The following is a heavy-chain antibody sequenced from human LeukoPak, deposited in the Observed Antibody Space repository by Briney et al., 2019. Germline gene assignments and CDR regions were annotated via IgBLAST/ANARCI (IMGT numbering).Heavy chain of an antibody. CDR3: ARASPTGAHFDY. D-gene: IGHD1-1*01. Sequence: PGESLRLSCAASGFTFSSYSMNWVRQAPGKGLEWVSSISSSSSYIYYADSVKGRFTISRDNAKNSLYLQMNSLRAEDTAVYYCARASPTGAHFDYWGQGTLVTVSS. CDR2: ISSSSSYI. V-gene: IGHV3-21*01. CDR1: GFTFSSYS. J-gene: IGHJ4*02.